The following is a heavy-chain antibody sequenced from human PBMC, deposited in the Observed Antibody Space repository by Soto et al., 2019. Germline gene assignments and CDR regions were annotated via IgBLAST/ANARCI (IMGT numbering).Heavy chain of an antibody. D-gene: IGHD5-12*01. V-gene: IGHV4-4*02. CDR3: ARRGDYSGYDIFDY. CDR2: IYHSGST. Sequence: SETLSLTCAVSSGSISSSNWWSWVRQPPGKGLEWIGEIYHSGSTNYNPSLKSRVTISVDKSKNQFSLKLSSVTAADTAVYYCARRGDYSGYDIFDYWGQGTLVTVSS. J-gene: IGHJ4*02. CDR1: SGSISSSNW.